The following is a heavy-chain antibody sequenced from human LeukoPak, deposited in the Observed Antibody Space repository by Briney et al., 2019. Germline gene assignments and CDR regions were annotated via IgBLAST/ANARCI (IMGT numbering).Heavy chain of an antibody. Sequence: PSETLSLTCTVSGGSISSSSYYWGWIRQPPGEGLEWIANIYYTGSTYYNPSLKSRVTISVDTSKNQFSLRLSSVTAADTALYYCAGERNFDWYFDLWGRGTLVTVS. CDR2: IYYTGST. CDR1: GGSISSSSYY. V-gene: IGHV4-39*07. J-gene: IGHJ2*01. D-gene: IGHD3-10*01. CDR3: AGERNFDWYFDL.